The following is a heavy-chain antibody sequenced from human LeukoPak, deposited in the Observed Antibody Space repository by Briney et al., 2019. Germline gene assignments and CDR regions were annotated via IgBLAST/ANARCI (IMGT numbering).Heavy chain of an antibody. Sequence: GGSLRLSCAASGFTFSSYSMNWVRQAPGKGLEWVSSISSSSSYIYYADSVKGRFTISRDNAKNSLYLQMNSLRAEDTAVHYCASINVPEAFDIWGQGTMVTVSS. D-gene: IGHD3-16*01. CDR2: ISSSSSYI. V-gene: IGHV3-21*01. CDR3: ASINVPEAFDI. CDR1: GFTFSSYS. J-gene: IGHJ3*02.